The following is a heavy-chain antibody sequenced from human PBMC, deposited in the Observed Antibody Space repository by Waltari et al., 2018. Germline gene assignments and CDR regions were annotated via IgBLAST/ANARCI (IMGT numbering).Heavy chain of an antibody. D-gene: IGHD6-19*01. J-gene: IGHJ4*02. CDR3: AWTGYSSGWYQDY. Sequence: QVQLQQWGAGLLKPSETLSLTCAVYGGSFSGYYWSWIRQPPGKGLEWIGEINHSGSTNYNPALKRRVTISVDTSKNQFSLKLSSGTAADTAVYYCAWTGYSSGWYQDYWGQGTLVTVSS. CDR1: GGSFSGYY. V-gene: IGHV4-34*01. CDR2: INHSGST.